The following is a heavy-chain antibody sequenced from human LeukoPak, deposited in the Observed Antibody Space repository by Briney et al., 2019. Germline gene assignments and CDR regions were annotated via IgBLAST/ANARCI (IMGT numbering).Heavy chain of an antibody. J-gene: IGHJ3*02. CDR3: ASLGYCSGGSCYGRADAFDI. CDR1: GGSISSGGYY. D-gene: IGHD2-15*01. V-gene: IGHV4-31*03. Sequence: SETLSLTCTVSGGSISSGGYYWSWIRQHPGKGLEWIGYIYYSGSTYYNPSLKSRVTISVDTSKNQFSLKLSSVTAADTAVYYCASLGYCSGGSCYGRADAFDIWGQGTMVTVSS. CDR2: IYYSGST.